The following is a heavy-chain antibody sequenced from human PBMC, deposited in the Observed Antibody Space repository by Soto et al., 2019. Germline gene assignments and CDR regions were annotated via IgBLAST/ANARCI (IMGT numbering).Heavy chain of an antibody. CDR2: ISGSGGST. CDR3: AKRPPTVTTEGWYFDL. J-gene: IGHJ2*01. Sequence: EVQLLESGGGLVQPGGSLRLSCAASGFTFSSYAMSWVRQAPGKGLEWVSAISGSGGSTYYADSVKGRFTISRDNSKNRLYLQMNSLRAEDTAVYYCAKRPPTVTTEGWYFDLWGRGTLVTVSS. V-gene: IGHV3-23*01. D-gene: IGHD4-17*01. CDR1: GFTFSSYA.